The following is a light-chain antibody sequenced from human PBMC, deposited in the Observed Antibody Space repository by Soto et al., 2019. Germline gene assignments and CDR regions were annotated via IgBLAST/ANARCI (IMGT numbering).Light chain of an antibody. J-gene: IGKJ4*01. V-gene: IGKV1D-16*01. CDR3: QQYNIYPLT. Sequence: DVQMTQSPSSLSVSVGDRVTITCRASQDISSYLAWYQQKPGNAPKSLIYAASSLQTGVPSRFSGSESGTDFTLTISNLQPEDSATYYCQQYNIYPLTFGGGTKVEIK. CDR2: AAS. CDR1: QDISSY.